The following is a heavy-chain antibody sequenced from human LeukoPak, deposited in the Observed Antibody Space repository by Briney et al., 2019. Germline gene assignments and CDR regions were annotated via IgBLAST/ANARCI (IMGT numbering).Heavy chain of an antibody. CDR1: GFTFSSYS. D-gene: IGHD3-10*01. Sequence: PGGSLRLSCAASGFTFSSYSMNWVRQAPGKGLEWVSSINSRSLFIYYADSVKGRFTISRDNAKNSLYLQMNSLRAEDTAVYYCARARHYGSGSSIVGWFDPWGQGTLVTVSS. J-gene: IGHJ5*02. V-gene: IGHV3-21*01. CDR2: INSRSLFI. CDR3: ARARHYGSGSSIVGWFDP.